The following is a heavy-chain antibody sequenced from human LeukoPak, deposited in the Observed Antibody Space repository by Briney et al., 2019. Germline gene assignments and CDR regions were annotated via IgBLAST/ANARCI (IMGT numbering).Heavy chain of an antibody. CDR2: IIPIFGTT. CDR3: ARTTYYYDSSGYFNPETYFDY. V-gene: IGHV1-69*13. J-gene: IGHJ4*02. Sequence: GASVKVSCKASGGTFSSYAISWVRQAPGQGLEWMGGIIPIFGTTDYAQKFQGRVTVTADESTSTAYMELSSLRSEDTAVYYCARTTYYYDSSGYFNPETYFDYWGQGTLVTVSS. D-gene: IGHD3-22*01. CDR1: GGTFSSYA.